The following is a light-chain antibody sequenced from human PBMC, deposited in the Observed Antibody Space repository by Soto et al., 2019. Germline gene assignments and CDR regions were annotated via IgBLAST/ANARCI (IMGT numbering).Light chain of an antibody. CDR1: ENINTY. J-gene: IGKJ2*01. CDR2: GAS. CDR3: QRSFSTPEYT. V-gene: IGKV1-39*01. Sequence: DIQMTQSPSSLSASVGDRVTITCRASENINTYLNWFQQKPGKAPKLLIFGASNLQSGVPSRFSGSGSGTDFTLTISSLQLEDFATYYCQRSFSTPEYTFAQGTKVDIK.